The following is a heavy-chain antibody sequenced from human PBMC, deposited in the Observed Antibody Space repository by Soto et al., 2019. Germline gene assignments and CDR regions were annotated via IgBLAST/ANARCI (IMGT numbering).Heavy chain of an antibody. V-gene: IGHV3-7*01. D-gene: IGHD2-2*01. CDR3: ARGLFTSDY. Sequence: PGGSLRLSCVASGFIFDTYWMTWVRQAPGKGLEWVASIKQDGSEKYYVDSVEGRFTISRDNAKNSLYLQMNSLRAADTAVYYCARGLFTSDYWGQGTLVTVSS. CDR2: IKQDGSEK. J-gene: IGHJ4*02. CDR1: GFIFDTYW.